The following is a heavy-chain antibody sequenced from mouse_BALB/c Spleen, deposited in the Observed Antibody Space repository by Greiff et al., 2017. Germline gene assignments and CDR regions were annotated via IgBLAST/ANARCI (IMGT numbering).Heavy chain of an antibody. CDR3: ARGVNWYFDV. D-gene: IGHD2-1*01. CDR2: ISSGSSTI. Sequence: EVQVVESGGGLVQPGGSLKLSCAASGFTFSSFGMHWVRQAPEKGLEWVAYISSGSSTIYYADTVKGRFTISRDNPKNTLFLQMTSLRSEDTAMYYCARGVNWYFDVWGAGTTVTVSS. V-gene: IGHV5-17*02. CDR1: GFTFSSFG. J-gene: IGHJ1*01.